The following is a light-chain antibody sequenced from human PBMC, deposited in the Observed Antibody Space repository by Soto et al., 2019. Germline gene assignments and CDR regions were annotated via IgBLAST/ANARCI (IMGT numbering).Light chain of an antibody. CDR2: AAS. Sequence: DIQLNNSPSFLSASPRDRVTITCRASQGIRSYLAWYQQSPGRAPKLLIYAASTLQSGVPSRFSGSGSGTEFTLTIISLQPEDFATYYCQQLNTFPITFGQGGLLEIK. CDR3: QQLNTFPIT. CDR1: QGIRSY. V-gene: IGKV1-9*01. J-gene: IGKJ5*01.